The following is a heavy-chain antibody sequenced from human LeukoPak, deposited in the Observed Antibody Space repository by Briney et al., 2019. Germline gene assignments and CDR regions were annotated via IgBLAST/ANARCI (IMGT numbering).Heavy chain of an antibody. D-gene: IGHD6-13*01. CDR2: IYTSGST. J-gene: IGHJ6*03. Sequence: SETLSLTCTVSGGSISSYYWSWIRQPAGKGLEWIGRIYTSGSTNYNPSLKSRVTMSVDTSKNQFSLKLSSVTAADTAVYYCARDPAAAGKAYYYYMDVWGKGTTVTISS. CDR3: ARDPAAAGKAYYYYMDV. V-gene: IGHV4-4*07. CDR1: GGSISSYY.